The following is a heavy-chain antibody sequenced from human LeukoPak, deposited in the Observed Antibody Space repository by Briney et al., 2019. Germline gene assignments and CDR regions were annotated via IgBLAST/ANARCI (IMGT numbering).Heavy chain of an antibody. D-gene: IGHD3-22*01. V-gene: IGHV1-18*04. CDR3: ARGPGGRSGYHPLEDYYYYYYMDV. CDR2: ISGYNGNT. Sequence: GASVKVSCKASGYTFTGYYMHWVRQAPGQGLEWMGWISGYNGNTKCAQKFQGRVTMTTDTSTSTAYMELKSLRSDDTAVYYCARGPGGRSGYHPLEDYYYYYYMDVWGKGTKVTVSS. CDR1: GYTFTGYY. J-gene: IGHJ6*03.